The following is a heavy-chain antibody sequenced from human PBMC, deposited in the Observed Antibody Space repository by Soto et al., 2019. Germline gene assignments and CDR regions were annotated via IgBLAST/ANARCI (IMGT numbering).Heavy chain of an antibody. Sequence: QVQPQESGPGLVKPSQTLSLTCTVSGGSISSGGYYWSWIRQHPGKGLEWIGDIYYSGSTYYNPSLKSRVTISVDTSKNQFSLKLSSVTAADTAVYYCARQGGDYFPFGNWFDPWGQGTLVTVSS. CDR2: IYYSGST. CDR1: GGSISSGGYY. J-gene: IGHJ5*02. D-gene: IGHD4-17*01. V-gene: IGHV4-31*03. CDR3: ARQGGDYFPFGNWFDP.